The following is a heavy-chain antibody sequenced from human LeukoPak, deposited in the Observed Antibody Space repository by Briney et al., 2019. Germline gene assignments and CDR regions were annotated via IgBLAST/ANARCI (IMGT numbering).Heavy chain of an antibody. CDR2: INSSSSTI. J-gene: IGHJ4*02. Sequence: PGRSLRLSCAASGFTFSSYSMNWVRQAPGKGLEWVSYINSSSSTIYYADSVKGRFTISRDNAKNSLYLQMNSLRAEDTAVYYCARDYYGSGSYYKPKLWVYYFDYWGQGTLVTVSS. D-gene: IGHD3-10*01. CDR3: ARDYYGSGSYYKPKLWVYYFDY. CDR1: GFTFSSYS. V-gene: IGHV3-48*01.